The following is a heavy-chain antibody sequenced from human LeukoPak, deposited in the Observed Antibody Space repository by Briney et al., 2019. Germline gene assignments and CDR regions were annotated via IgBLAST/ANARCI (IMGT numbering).Heavy chain of an antibody. CDR2: INERGTDS. J-gene: IGHJ4*02. CDR1: GFTFSDYT. D-gene: IGHD1-1*01. V-gene: IGHV3-74*03. CDR3: VRDETLWTLDW. Sequence: GGSLKLSCAASGFTFSDYTMSWVRQPPGMGLVWVSRINERGTDSMYAESVKGRFTISRDNAKNTVYLQMNSLRAEDTAVYYCVRDETLWTLDWWGQGTLVSVSS.